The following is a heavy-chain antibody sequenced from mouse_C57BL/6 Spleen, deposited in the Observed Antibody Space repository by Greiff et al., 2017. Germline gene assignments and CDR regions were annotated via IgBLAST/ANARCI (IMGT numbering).Heavy chain of an antibody. Sequence: VQLQQSGPELVKPGASVKISCKASGYAFSSSWMNWVKQRPGKGLEWIGRIYPGDGDTNYNGKFKGKATLTADKSSSTAYMQLSSLTSEDSAVXFCARPDYYGSSYEAWFAYWGQGTLVTVSA. J-gene: IGHJ3*01. CDR1: GYAFSSSW. CDR3: ARPDYYGSSYEAWFAY. CDR2: IYPGDGDT. D-gene: IGHD1-1*01. V-gene: IGHV1-82*01.